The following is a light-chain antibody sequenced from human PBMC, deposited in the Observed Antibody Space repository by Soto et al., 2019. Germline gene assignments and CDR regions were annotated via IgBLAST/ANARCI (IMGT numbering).Light chain of an antibody. J-gene: IGKJ1*01. V-gene: IGKV1-27*01. CDR2: TAS. CDR1: QGIGYN. Sequence: DIQMTQSPTSLSASVGDRVTITCRASQGIGYNLAWYQQKPGKVPKVLIYTASTLHSGVPSRFSGSGSGTEFTLTINSLQPEDVATYFCPKYDSVPWSFGQGTRVEI. CDR3: PKYDSVPWS.